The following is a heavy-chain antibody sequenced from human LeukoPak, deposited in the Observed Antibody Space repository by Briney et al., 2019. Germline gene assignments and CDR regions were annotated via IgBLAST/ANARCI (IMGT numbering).Heavy chain of an antibody. J-gene: IGHJ4*02. Sequence: GGSLRLSCAASGFTFSSYAMHWVRQAPGKGLEWVAVISYDGSNKYYADSVKGRFTISRDNSKNTLYLQMDSLRAEDTAVYYCARASTLVVAATGYFEYWAQRTLVSVSS. V-gene: IGHV3-30*04. CDR2: ISYDGSNK. D-gene: IGHD2-15*01. CDR1: GFTFSSYA. CDR3: ARASTLVVAATGYFEY.